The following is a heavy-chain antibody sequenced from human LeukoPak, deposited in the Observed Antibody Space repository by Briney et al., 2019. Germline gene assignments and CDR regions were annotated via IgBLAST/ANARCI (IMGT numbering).Heavy chain of an antibody. Sequence: GESLKISCKGTGYSFTSYLIGWVRQMPVKGLEWRGIIYPGDSDTRYSPSFQGQVTISADKSISTAYLQWSSLKASDTAMYYCASHEYSSSSGAFDIWGQGTMVTVSS. J-gene: IGHJ3*02. CDR1: GYSFTSYL. V-gene: IGHV5-51*01. CDR2: IYPGDSDT. D-gene: IGHD6-6*01. CDR3: ASHEYSSSSGAFDI.